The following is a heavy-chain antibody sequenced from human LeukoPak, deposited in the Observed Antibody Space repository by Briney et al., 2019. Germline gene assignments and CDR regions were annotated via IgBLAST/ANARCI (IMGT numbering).Heavy chain of an antibody. CDR2: ISSSSSYI. CDR1: GFTFSSYS. V-gene: IGHV3-21*04. Sequence: GGSLRLSCAASGFTFSSYSMNWVRQAPGKGLEWVSSISSSSSYIYYADSVKGRFTISRDNAKNSLYLQMNSLRAEDTAVYYCARDRRTNDYDFWSGYYYGDAFDIWGQGTMVTVSS. J-gene: IGHJ3*02. D-gene: IGHD3-3*01. CDR3: ARDRRTNDYDFWSGYYYGDAFDI.